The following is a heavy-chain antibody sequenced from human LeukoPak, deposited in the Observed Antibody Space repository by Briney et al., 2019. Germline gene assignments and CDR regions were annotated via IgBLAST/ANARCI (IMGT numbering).Heavy chain of an antibody. D-gene: IGHD6-25*01. J-gene: IGHJ4*02. CDR2: ISGSGGST. Sequence: GGSLRLSCAASGFTFSTYAMGWVRQAPGKGLEWVSAISGSGGSTYYADSVKGRFTISRDNFKNTLYLQMNSLRAEDTAIYYCAREATSSSGWYIDYWGQGTLVAVSS. V-gene: IGHV3-23*01. CDR1: GFTFSTYA. CDR3: AREATSSSGWYIDY.